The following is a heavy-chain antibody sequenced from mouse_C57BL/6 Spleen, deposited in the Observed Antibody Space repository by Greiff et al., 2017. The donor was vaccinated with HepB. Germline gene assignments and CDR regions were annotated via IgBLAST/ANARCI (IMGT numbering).Heavy chain of an antibody. V-gene: IGHV1-55*01. Sequence: QQPGAELVKPGASVKMSCKASGYTFTSYWITWVKQRPGQGLEWIGDIYPGSGSTNYNEKFKSKATLTVDTSASTAYMQLSSLTSEDSAVYYCAIMEYEYDETWFAYWGQGTLVTVSA. CDR1: GYTFTSYW. J-gene: IGHJ3*01. D-gene: IGHD2-4*01. CDR3: AIMEYEYDETWFAY. CDR2: IYPGSGST.